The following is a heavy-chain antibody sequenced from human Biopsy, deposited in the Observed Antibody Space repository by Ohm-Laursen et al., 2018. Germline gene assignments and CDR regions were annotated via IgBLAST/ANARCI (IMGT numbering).Heavy chain of an antibody. CDR3: ATYVNWVPADN. CDR2: ITSGSSFI. V-gene: IGHV3-21*06. D-gene: IGHD3-10*02. J-gene: IGHJ4*02. Sequence: GSLRLSCAASGFTLSGYTMNWVRQAPGKGLEWVSSITSGSSFINYADLVKGRFTVSRDNAKNSLSLQMSSLRAEDTAVYYCATYVNWVPADNWGQGTLVTVSS. CDR1: GFTLSGYT.